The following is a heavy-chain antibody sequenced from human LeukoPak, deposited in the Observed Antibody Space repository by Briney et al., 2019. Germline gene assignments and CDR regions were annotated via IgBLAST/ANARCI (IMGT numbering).Heavy chain of an antibody. CDR2: IYTSGST. J-gene: IGHJ4*02. CDR3: ARRNYYDSSGFYFDS. Sequence: SETLSLTCTVSGGSISSYYWSWIRQPAGKGLEWIGRIYTSGSTNYNPSLKSRVTISVDTSKNQFSLKLSSATAADTAVYYCARRNYYDSSGFYFDSWDQGTLVTVSS. CDR1: GGSISSYY. D-gene: IGHD3-22*01. V-gene: IGHV4-4*07.